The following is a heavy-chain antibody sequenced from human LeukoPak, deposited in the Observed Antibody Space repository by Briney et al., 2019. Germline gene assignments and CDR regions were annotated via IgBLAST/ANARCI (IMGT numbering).Heavy chain of an antibody. CDR3: ARDIQLST. V-gene: IGHV3-23*01. CDR2: ISHTGGNA. CDR1: GFSVTTSY. Sequence: GGSLRLSCAASGFSVTTSYMSWVRQAPGKGLEWVSLISHTGGNAYYADSVRGRFTISRDNSKNTLYLQMNSLRAEDTAIYYCARDIQLSTWGLGTMVTVSS. J-gene: IGHJ3*01. D-gene: IGHD5-24*01.